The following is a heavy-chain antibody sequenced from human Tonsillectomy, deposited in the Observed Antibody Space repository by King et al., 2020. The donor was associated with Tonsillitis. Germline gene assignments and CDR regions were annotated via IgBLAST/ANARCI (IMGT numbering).Heavy chain of an antibody. CDR2: ISSRGSTI. Sequence: VQLVESGGGLVKPGGSLRLSCAASGFTFSDYYMSWIRQAPGKGLEWVSFISSRGSTIYYADSVKVRFTISRDTAKNSLYLQMNSRRAEDTAVYYCARGLYSSGWYGDYWGQGTLVTVSS. J-gene: IGHJ4*02. D-gene: IGHD6-19*01. V-gene: IGHV3-11*01. CDR3: ARGLYSSGWYGDY. CDR1: GFTFSDYY.